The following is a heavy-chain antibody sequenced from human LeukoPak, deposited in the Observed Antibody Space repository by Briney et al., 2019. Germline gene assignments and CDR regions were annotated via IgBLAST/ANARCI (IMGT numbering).Heavy chain of an antibody. J-gene: IGHJ4*02. CDR2: ISSSGST. D-gene: IGHD2-8*02. CDR1: GGSMTSYC. Sequence: SETLSLTCAVSGGSMTSYCWSWIRQPPGKGLEWIGYISSSGSTNYNPSLGSRVTISVDASRNQFSLNLRSMTAADTAVYYCASGYTNWWPIDYWGQGTLVTVSS. V-gene: IGHV4-59*12. CDR3: ASGYTNWWPIDY.